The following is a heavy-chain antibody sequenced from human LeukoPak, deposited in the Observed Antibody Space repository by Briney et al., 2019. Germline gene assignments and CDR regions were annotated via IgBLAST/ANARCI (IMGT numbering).Heavy chain of an antibody. J-gene: IGHJ6*03. D-gene: IGHD3-10*01. Sequence: GGSLRLSCAASGFTFSSYAMSWVRQAPGKGLEWVSAISGSGGSTYYADSVKGRFTISRDNSKNTLYLQMNSLRAEDTAVYYCAKDLYRGNYYAFYYMDVWGKGTTVTVSS. V-gene: IGHV3-23*01. CDR3: AKDLYRGNYYAFYYMDV. CDR2: ISGSGGST. CDR1: GFTFSSYA.